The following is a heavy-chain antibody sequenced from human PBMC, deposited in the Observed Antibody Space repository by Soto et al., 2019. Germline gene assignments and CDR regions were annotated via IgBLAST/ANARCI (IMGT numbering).Heavy chain of an antibody. J-gene: IGHJ4*02. CDR1: GYSFTGYY. CDR3: ARDRGFYDSSGYDHYFDH. D-gene: IGHD3-22*01. Sequence: WASVKVSCKASGYSFTGYYIHWVRQAPGQGLEWMGWINPNSRGTNYAQKFQGRVTMTRDTSISTAYMELSGLSSDDTAVYYCARDRGFYDSSGYDHYFDHWGQGTLVTVSS. CDR2: INPNSRGT. V-gene: IGHV1-2*02.